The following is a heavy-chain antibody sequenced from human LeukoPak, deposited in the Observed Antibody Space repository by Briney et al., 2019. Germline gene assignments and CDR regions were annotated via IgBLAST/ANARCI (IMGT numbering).Heavy chain of an antibody. V-gene: IGHV7-4-1*02. Sequence: RASVKVSCKASGYTFTSYAMNWVRQAPGQGREWMGWINTNTGNPTYAQGFTGRFVFSLDTSVSTAYLQISSLKADDTAVYYCARALAVLPATMGYWGQGTLVTVSS. CDR2: INTNTGNP. CDR3: ARALAVLPATMGY. J-gene: IGHJ4*02. CDR1: GYTFTSYA. D-gene: IGHD2-2*01.